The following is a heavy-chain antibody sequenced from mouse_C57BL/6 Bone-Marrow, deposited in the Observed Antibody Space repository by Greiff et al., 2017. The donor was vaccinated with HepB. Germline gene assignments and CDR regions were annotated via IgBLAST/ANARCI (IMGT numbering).Heavy chain of an antibody. V-gene: IGHV1-59*01. CDR3: ARPNYN. J-gene: IGHJ2*01. D-gene: IGHD2-12*01. CDR1: GYTFTSYW. CDR2: IDPSDSYT. Sequence: VQLQQPGAELVRPGTSVKLSCKASGYTFTSYWMHWVKQRPGQGLEWIGVIDPSDSYTNYNQKFKGKATLTVDTSSSTAYMQLSSLTSEDSAVYYCARPNYNWGQGTTLTVSS.